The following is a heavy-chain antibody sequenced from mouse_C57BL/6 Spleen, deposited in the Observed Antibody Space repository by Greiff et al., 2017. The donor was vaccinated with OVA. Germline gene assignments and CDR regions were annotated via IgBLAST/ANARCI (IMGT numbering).Heavy chain of an antibody. V-gene: IGHV1-64*01. CDR1: GYTFTSYW. Sequence: VQLQQPGAELVKPGASVKLSCKASGYTFTSYWMHWVKQRPGQGLEWIGMIHPNSGSTNYNEKFKSKATLTVDKSSSTAYMQLSSLTSEDSAVYYCERDYYGGSMDYGGQGTSVTVSS. CDR2: IHPNSGST. D-gene: IGHD1-1*01. CDR3: ERDYYGGSMDY. J-gene: IGHJ4*01.